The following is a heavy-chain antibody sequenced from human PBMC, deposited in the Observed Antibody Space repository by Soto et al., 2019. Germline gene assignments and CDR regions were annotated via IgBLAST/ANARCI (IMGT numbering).Heavy chain of an antibody. V-gene: IGHV1-8*01. Sequence: XSVKVSCTAAGYPFTSYDINWVRQATGQGLEWMGWMNPNSGNTGYAQKFQGRVTMTRNTSISTAYMELSSLRSEDTAVYYCERVVGNAFDIWGQGTMVTVSS. CDR3: ERVVGNAFDI. J-gene: IGHJ3*02. CDR1: GYPFTSYD. CDR2: MNPNSGNT.